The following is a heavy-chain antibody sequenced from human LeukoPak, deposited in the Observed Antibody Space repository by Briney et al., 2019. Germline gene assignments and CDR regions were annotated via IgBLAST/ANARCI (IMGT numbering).Heavy chain of an antibody. CDR3: ARGGLDYYGSGSYYRHFDY. J-gene: IGHJ4*02. D-gene: IGHD3-10*01. CDR2: ISSSSSYI. CDR1: GFTFSSYS. Sequence: PGGSLRLSCAASGFTFSSYSMNWVRQAPGKGLEWVSSISSSSSYIYYAGSVKGRFTISRDNAKNSLYLQMNSLRAEDTAVYYCARGGLDYYGSGSYYRHFDYWGQGTLVTVSS. V-gene: IGHV3-21*01.